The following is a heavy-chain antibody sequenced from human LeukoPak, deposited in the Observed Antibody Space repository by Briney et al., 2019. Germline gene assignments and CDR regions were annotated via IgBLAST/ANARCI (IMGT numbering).Heavy chain of an antibody. CDR1: GGTFSSYA. Sequence: SVKVSCKASGGTFSSYAISWVRQAPGQGLEWMGGIIPIFGTANYAQRFQGRVTITTDESTSTAYMELNSLRSEDTAVYYCARGKITIFGVVIDYYYYYMDVWGKGTTVTVSS. V-gene: IGHV1-69*05. CDR3: ARGKITIFGVVIDYYYYYMDV. D-gene: IGHD3-3*01. CDR2: IIPIFGTA. J-gene: IGHJ6*03.